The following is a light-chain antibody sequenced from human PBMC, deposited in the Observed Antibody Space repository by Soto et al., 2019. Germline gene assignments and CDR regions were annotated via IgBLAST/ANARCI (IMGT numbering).Light chain of an antibody. CDR3: QQYGSAPTWT. CDR2: AAS. CDR1: QSVSSNY. V-gene: IGKV3-20*01. Sequence: EIVLTQSPGTLSLSPGERATLSCRASQSVSSNYLAWYQQQKPGQAPRLLIYAASNRASGFPDRFSGSGSGTDFTLTINRLEPEDFAVYYCQQYGSAPTWTFGQGTKVEI. J-gene: IGKJ1*01.